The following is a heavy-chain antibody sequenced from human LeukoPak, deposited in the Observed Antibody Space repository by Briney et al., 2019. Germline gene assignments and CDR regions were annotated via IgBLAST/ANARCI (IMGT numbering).Heavy chain of an antibody. CDR3: ARDGYHYDSSGYYSLDY. J-gene: IGHJ4*02. Sequence: SETLSLTCAVSGGSINSYYWSWIRQPAGKGLEWIGRIYSSGTTNYNPSLKSRVTMSVDTSKNQLSLKLSSVTAADTAVYYCARDGYHYDSSGYYSLDYWGQGTLVTVSS. V-gene: IGHV4-4*07. CDR1: GGSINSYY. D-gene: IGHD3-22*01. CDR2: IYSSGTT.